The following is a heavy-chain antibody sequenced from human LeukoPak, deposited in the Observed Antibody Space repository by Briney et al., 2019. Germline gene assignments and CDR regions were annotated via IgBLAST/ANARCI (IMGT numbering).Heavy chain of an antibody. CDR3: ARLSWNYDILTGPQNWFDP. CDR2: IYYSETT. D-gene: IGHD3-9*01. Sequence: PSETLSLTCTVSSCSINTYYWSWIRHPPGNELKWIGYIYYSETTNYNPSLKSRVTISVDTSKNQFSLKLSSVSAADTAVYYCARLSWNYDILTGPQNWFDPWGQGTLVTVSS. J-gene: IGHJ5*02. CDR1: SCSINTYY. V-gene: IGHV4-59*01.